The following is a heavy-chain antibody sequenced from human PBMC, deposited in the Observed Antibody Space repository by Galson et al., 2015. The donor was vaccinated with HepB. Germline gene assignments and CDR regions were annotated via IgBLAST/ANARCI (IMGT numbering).Heavy chain of an antibody. Sequence: ETLSLTCTVSGGSISSYYWSWIRQPPGKGLEWIGYIYYSGSTNYNPSLKSRVTISVDTSKNQFSLKLSSVTAADTAVYYCARIPPTYGSGSYGDFDYWGQGTLVTVSS. CDR1: GGSISSYY. J-gene: IGHJ4*02. V-gene: IGHV4-59*01. CDR2: IYYSGST. D-gene: IGHD3-10*01. CDR3: ARIPPTYGSGSYGDFDY.